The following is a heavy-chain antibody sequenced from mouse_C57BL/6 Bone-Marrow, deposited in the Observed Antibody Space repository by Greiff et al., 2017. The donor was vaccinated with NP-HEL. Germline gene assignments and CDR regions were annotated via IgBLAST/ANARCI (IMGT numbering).Heavy chain of an antibody. V-gene: IGHV5-6*01. CDR2: ISSGGSYT. D-gene: IGHD2-3*01. CDR3: ARWLLRGDYYAMDY. J-gene: IGHJ4*01. Sequence: EVKVVESGGDLVKPGGSLKLSCAASGFTFSSYGMSWVRQTPDKRLEWVATISSGGSYTYYPDSVKGRFTISRDNAKNTLYLQMSSLKSEDTAMYYCARWLLRGDYYAMDYWGQGTSVTVSS. CDR1: GFTFSSYG.